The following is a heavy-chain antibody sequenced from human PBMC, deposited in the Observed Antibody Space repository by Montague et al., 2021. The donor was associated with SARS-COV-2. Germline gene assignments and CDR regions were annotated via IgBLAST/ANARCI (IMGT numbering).Heavy chain of an antibody. J-gene: IGHJ4*02. D-gene: IGHD6-19*01. V-gene: IGHV6-1*01. Sequence: CPISGDTVSSTDAAWNWIRQSPSRGLEWLGRTYYRSEWHTDYAVSVEGRLAIDADTSKDQFSLQLHPVTPEDSAVYYCASGWTLFDWGQGTLVTVSS. CDR2: TYYRSEWHT. CDR3: ASGWTLFD. CDR1: GDTVSSTDAA.